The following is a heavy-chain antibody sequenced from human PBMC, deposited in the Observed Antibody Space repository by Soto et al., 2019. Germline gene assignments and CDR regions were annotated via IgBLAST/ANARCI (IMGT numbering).Heavy chain of an antibody. CDR3: AKNLPRSGRFDY. CDR2: IYYSGNT. V-gene: IGHV4-39*01. Sequence: PPQTLCLTCSLSAATTTRTSYFFSCVRLATGKGLEWVGSIYYSGNTHYNPSIKSRTTISVDRSRNQFSLQLSSVTAADTALYYCAKNLPRSGRFDYWGQGTVGTVS. J-gene: IGHJ4*02. CDR1: AATTTRTSYF.